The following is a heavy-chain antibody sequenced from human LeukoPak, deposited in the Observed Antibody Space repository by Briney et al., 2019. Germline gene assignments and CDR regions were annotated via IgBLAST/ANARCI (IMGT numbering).Heavy chain of an antibody. J-gene: IGHJ4*02. CDR1: GYTFTSYY. Sequence: ASVKVSCKASGYTFTSYYMHWVRQAPGQGLEWIGIINPSGGSTSYAQKFQGRVTMTRDTSTSTVYMELSSLRSEDTAVYYCARGVYDYGDYGPPNGIDYWGQGTLVTVSS. CDR3: ARGVYDYGDYGPPNGIDY. V-gene: IGHV1-46*01. CDR2: INPSGGST. D-gene: IGHD4-17*01.